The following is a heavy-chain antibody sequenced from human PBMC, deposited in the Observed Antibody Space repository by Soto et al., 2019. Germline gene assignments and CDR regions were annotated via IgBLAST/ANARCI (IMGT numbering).Heavy chain of an antibody. CDR2: IYPGDSDT. Sequence: GESLKISCKGSGYSFTTYWIGWVRQMPGKGLECMGIIYPGDSDTRYSPSFQGQVTISADKSISTAYLQWSSLKAPDTAMYYCARLAVGGKTYDAFDIWGQGTVVTVPS. CDR1: GYSFTTYW. J-gene: IGHJ3*02. D-gene: IGHD6-19*01. CDR3: ARLAVGGKTYDAFDI. V-gene: IGHV5-51*01.